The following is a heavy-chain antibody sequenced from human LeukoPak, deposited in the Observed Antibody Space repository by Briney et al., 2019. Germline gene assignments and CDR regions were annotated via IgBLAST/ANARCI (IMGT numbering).Heavy chain of an antibody. Sequence: GGSLRLSCAASGFSINYYGLHWVRQAPGEGLEWVAFIRYDGSNNYYADSVKGRFTISRDNSKNTLYLQIHSLRPEDTAVYYCAKGSYYYGSGSYYDGPDYWGQGTLVTVSS. J-gene: IGHJ4*02. CDR2: IRYDGSNN. D-gene: IGHD3-10*01. V-gene: IGHV3-30*02. CDR3: AKGSYYYGSGSYYDGPDY. CDR1: GFSINYYG.